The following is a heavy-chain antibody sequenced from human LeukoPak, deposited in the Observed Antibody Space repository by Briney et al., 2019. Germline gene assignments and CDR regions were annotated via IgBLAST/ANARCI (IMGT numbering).Heavy chain of an antibody. D-gene: IGHD4-23*01. Sequence: GGSLRPSCAASGFTFSSYSMNWVRQAPGKGLEWVSSISRSSGYIYYADSVKGRFTISRDNAKNSLYLQMHTLRAEDTAVYYCARDEEGYHGGNPPLYYDYMDVWGKGTTVIISS. CDR2: ISRSSGYI. CDR1: GFTFSSYS. CDR3: ARDEEGYHGGNPPLYYDYMDV. J-gene: IGHJ6*03. V-gene: IGHV3-21*01.